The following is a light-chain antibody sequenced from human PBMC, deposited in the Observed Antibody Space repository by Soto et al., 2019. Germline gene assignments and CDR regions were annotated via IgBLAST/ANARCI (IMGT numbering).Light chain of an antibody. CDR3: QSYDNSLRGWV. V-gene: IGLV1-40*01. CDR2: DTT. CDR1: ASNFGAGYD. Sequence: QSVLTQPPSVSGAPGQRVTISCTGSASNFGAGYDVHWYQQIPGTAPKLLIFDTTSRPSGVPDRFSASKSGTSASLAITGLQTEDEAHYYCQSYDNSLRGWVFGGGTKLTVL. J-gene: IGLJ3*02.